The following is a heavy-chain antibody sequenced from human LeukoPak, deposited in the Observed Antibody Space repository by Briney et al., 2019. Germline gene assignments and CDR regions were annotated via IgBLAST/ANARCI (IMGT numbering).Heavy chain of an antibody. V-gene: IGHV3-21*01. CDR3: ARDHPIWFGELIAPFGAFDI. Sequence: PGGSLRLSCAASGFTFSSYSMNWVRQAPGKGLEWVSSISSSSSYIYYADSVKGRFTISRDNAKNSLYLQMKSLRAEDTAVYYCARDHPIWFGELIAPFGAFDIWGQGTMVTVSS. D-gene: IGHD3-10*01. CDR2: ISSSSSYI. J-gene: IGHJ3*02. CDR1: GFTFSSYS.